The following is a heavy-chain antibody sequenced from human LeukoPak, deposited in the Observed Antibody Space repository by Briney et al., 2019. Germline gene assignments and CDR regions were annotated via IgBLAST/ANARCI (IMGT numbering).Heavy chain of an antibody. J-gene: IGHJ4*02. Sequence: ASVKVSCKASGYTFTSYYMHWVRQAPGQGLEWMGIINPSGGSTSYAQKFQGRVTMTRDTSTSTVYMELSSLRSEDTAMYYCARVSAGWELEYYFDYWGQGTLVTVSS. D-gene: IGHD1-26*01. CDR2: INPSGGST. V-gene: IGHV1-46*01. CDR3: ARVSAGWELEYYFDY. CDR1: GYTFTSYY.